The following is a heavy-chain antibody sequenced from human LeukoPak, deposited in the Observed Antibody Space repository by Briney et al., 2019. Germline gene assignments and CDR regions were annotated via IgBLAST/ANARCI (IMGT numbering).Heavy chain of an antibody. CDR3: ARSFLGDWYFDL. Sequence: SETLSLTCTVSGGSVSSDSSYWSWIRQPPGMGLEWIGCIYYSGSTNYNPSLKSRVTISVDTSKDQFSLRLTSVTAADTAVYYCARSFLGDWYFDLWGRGTLVTVSS. CDR1: GGSVSSDSSY. D-gene: IGHD1-26*01. J-gene: IGHJ2*01. V-gene: IGHV4-61*01. CDR2: IYYSGST.